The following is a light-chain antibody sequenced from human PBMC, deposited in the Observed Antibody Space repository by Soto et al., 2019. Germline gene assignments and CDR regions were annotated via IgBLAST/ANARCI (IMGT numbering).Light chain of an antibody. CDR3: QQYNNWYPVT. V-gene: IGKV3-15*01. CDR1: QSVYNN. Sequence: SQSLCTLLLPTGERATLSCRASQSVYNNLAWYQQKPGQAPRILIYGASTRATGMPARFSGSGSGTEFTLTISSLQSEDFAVYYCQQYNNWYPVTFAPGTKVANK. J-gene: IGKJ3*01. CDR2: GAS.